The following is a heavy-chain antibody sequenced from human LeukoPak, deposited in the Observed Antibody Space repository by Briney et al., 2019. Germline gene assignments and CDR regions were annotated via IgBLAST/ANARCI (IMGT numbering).Heavy chain of an antibody. J-gene: IGHJ4*02. CDR1: GFTFGTYA. Sequence: GGSLRLSCAASGFTFGTYAMSWVRQAPGKGLEWVSSISGNSANSYYADSVKGRFTLSRDNSKSTLFLQMNSLRVEDTAVYYCARDWHDRSGYPDSWGQGTLVTVSS. CDR3: ARDWHDRSGYPDS. CDR2: ISGNSANS. D-gene: IGHD3-22*01. V-gene: IGHV3-23*01.